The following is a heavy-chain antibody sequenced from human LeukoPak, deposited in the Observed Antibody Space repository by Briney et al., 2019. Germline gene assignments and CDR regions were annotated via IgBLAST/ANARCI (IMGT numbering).Heavy chain of an antibody. CDR2: ISSSSGTI. Sequence: GGSLRLSCAASGFTFSSYSMNWVRQAPGKGLEWVSYISSSSGTIYNADSVTGRFTISRDNAKNSLYLQMNRLRAEDTALYYCARGQGDYWSGYYSYYYMDVWGKGTTVTVSS. D-gene: IGHD3-3*01. J-gene: IGHJ6*03. CDR1: GFTFSSYS. CDR3: ARGQGDYWSGYYSYYYMDV. V-gene: IGHV3-48*04.